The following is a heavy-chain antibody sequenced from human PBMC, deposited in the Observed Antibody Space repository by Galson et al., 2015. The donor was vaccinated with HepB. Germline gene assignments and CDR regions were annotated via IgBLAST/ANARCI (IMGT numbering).Heavy chain of an antibody. CDR1: GYTFTSYA. CDR2: INTNTGNP. Sequence: SVKVSCKASGYTFTSYAMNWVRQAPGQGLEWMGWINTNTGNPTYAQGFTGRFVFSLDTSVSTAYLQISSLKAEDTAVYYCARDSAAWRRGYSYGLVNYWGQGTLVTVSS. CDR3: ARDSAAWRRGYSYGLVNY. D-gene: IGHD5-18*01. V-gene: IGHV7-4-1*02. J-gene: IGHJ4*02.